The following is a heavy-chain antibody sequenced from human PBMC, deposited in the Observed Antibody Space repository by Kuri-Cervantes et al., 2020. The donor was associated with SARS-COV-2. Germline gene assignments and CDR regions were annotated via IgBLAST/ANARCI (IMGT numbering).Heavy chain of an antibody. CDR1: GLSFSNYA. CDR3: AKGGSILATINRWASS. CDR2: ISGSGDDT. V-gene: IGHV3-23*01. D-gene: IGHD5-12*01. J-gene: IGHJ5*02. Sequence: ETLFLTCAASGLSFSNYAMSWVRQAPGKGLEWVSSISGSGDDTHYADSVKGRFTISRDNSKNTLYLQMNSLRAEDTAVYYCAKGGSILATINRWASSWGQGTLVTVSS.